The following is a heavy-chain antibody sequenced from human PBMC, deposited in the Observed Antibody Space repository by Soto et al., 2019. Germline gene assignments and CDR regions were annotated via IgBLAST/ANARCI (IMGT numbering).Heavy chain of an antibody. V-gene: IGHV4-59*01. CDR1: GGSISSYY. J-gene: IGHJ6*02. CDR3: ARDRLSDYYYYNMDV. CDR2: IYYSGST. Sequence: PSGTLSLTCTVSGGSISSYYWSWIRQPPGKGLEWIGYIYYSGSTNYNPSLKSRVTISVDTSKNQFSLKLSSVTAADTAVYYCARDRLSDYYYYNMDVWGQGTTVTVSS.